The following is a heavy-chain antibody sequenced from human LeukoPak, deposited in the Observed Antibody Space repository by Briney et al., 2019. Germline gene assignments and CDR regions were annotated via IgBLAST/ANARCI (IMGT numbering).Heavy chain of an antibody. CDR3: TRGRYQFLGPNDS. J-gene: IGHJ4*02. D-gene: IGHD2/OR15-2a*01. V-gene: IGHV3-48*02. CDR1: GFSLSDYG. Sequence: LPGGSLRLSCAASGFSLSDYGISWARQAPGKGLEWISYITTNSAKFYADSVRGRIAISRDNDKNSVYLQMNSLRDEDTAVYYCTRGRYQFLGPNDSWGQGPLVTVSS. CDR2: ITTNSAK.